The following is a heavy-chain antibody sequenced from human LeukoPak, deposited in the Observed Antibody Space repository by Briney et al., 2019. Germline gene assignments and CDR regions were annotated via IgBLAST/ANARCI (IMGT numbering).Heavy chain of an antibody. CDR2: IYYSGST. CDR3: ARDGPAATLDY. Sequence: SETLSLTCTVSGGSISYYYWGWIRQPPGKGLEWIGSIYYSGSTYYNPSLKSRVTISVDTSKNQFSLKLSSVTAADTAVYYCARDGPAATLDYWGQGTLVTVSS. J-gene: IGHJ4*02. CDR1: GGSISYYY. V-gene: IGHV4-39*07. D-gene: IGHD2-2*01.